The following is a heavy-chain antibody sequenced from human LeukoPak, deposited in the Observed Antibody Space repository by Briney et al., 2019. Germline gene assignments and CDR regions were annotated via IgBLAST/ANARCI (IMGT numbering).Heavy chain of an antibody. CDR3: ARDGLPSYYYGMDV. D-gene: IGHD3-16*01. Sequence: PSETLSLTCAVYGGSFSGYYWSWIRQPPGKGLEWIGKINHSGSTNYNPSLKSRVTISVDTSKNQFSLKLSSVTAADTAVYYCARDGLPSYYYGMDVWGQGTTVTVSS. J-gene: IGHJ6*02. V-gene: IGHV4-34*01. CDR1: GGSFSGYY. CDR2: INHSGST.